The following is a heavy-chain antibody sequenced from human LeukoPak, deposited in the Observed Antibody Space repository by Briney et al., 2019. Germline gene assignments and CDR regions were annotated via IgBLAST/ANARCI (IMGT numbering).Heavy chain of an antibody. CDR3: ARGTVRLRKSGSFDY. CDR1: GGSFSGYY. CDR2: INHSGST. J-gene: IGHJ4*02. D-gene: IGHD5-12*01. V-gene: IGHV4-34*01. Sequence: PSETLSLTCAVYGGSFSGYYWSWIRQPPGKGLEWIGEINHSGSTNYNPSLKSRVTISVDTSKNQFSLKLSSVTAADTAVYYCARGTVRLRKSGSFDYWGQGTLVTVSS.